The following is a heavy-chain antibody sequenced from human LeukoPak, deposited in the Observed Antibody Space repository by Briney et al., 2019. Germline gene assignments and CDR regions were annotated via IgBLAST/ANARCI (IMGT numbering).Heavy chain of an antibody. V-gene: IGHV1-3*01. Sequence: GASVKVSCKASGYTFTRYAMHWVRQAPGQRLEWMGWINAGNGNTKYSQKFQGRVTITRDTSASTAYMELSSLRSEDTAVYYCARDRITMVRGGLNWFDPWGQGTLVTVSS. D-gene: IGHD3-10*01. J-gene: IGHJ5*02. CDR1: GYTFTRYA. CDR2: INAGNGNT. CDR3: ARDRITMVRGGLNWFDP.